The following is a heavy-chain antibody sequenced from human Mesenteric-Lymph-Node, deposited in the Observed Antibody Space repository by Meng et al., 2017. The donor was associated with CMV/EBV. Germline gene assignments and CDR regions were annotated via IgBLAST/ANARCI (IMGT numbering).Heavy chain of an antibody. J-gene: IGHJ6*02. Sequence: GESLKISCAVSGFTFSDHFMDWIRQAPGKGLEWVGRSRNQASSYTTEYAASVKGSFTISRDDSKNSLYLQMNSLKTEDAAVYYCTRSGMGHHMDVWGHGTTVTVSS. CDR2: SRNQASSYTT. D-gene: IGHD2-15*01. CDR1: GFTFSDHF. CDR3: TRSGMGHHMDV. V-gene: IGHV3-72*01.